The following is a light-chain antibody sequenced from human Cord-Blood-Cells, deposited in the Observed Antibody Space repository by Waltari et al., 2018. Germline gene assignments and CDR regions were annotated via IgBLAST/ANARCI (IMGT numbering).Light chain of an antibody. CDR2: EGS. V-gene: IGLV2-23*01. CDR1: SSDVGSYKL. CDR3: CSYAGSSTVV. Sequence: QSALTQPASVSGSPGQSITISCTGTSSDVGSYKLVSWYQQHPGKAPKLMSYEGSKRPSGVSNRFSGSKSGNTASLTISGLQAEDEADYYCCSYAGSSTVVFGGGTKLTVL. J-gene: IGLJ2*01.